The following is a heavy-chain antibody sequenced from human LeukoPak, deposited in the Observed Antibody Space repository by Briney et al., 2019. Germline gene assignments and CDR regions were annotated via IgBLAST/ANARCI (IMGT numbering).Heavy chain of an antibody. J-gene: IGHJ5*02. Sequence: GGSLGLSCAAPGFTLNGYWMHWVRQAPGKGLVWVSRINSDGSTTSYADSVKGRFTISRDNSKNTLYLQMNSLRAEDTAVYFCARVATGSYDWFDPWGQGTLVAVSS. CDR2: INSDGSTT. V-gene: IGHV3-74*01. CDR3: ARVATGSYDWFDP. D-gene: IGHD3-10*01. CDR1: GFTLNGYW.